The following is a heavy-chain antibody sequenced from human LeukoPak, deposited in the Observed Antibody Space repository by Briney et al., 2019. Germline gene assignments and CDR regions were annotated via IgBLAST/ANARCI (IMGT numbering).Heavy chain of an antibody. V-gene: IGHV3-21*01. CDR2: ISSSSSYI. Sequence: GGSLHLSCAASGFPFSSYSMNWVRQAPGKGLEWVSSISSSSSYIYYADSVKGRFTISRDNAKNSLYLQMNSLRAEDTAVYYCARDGSSGAGYWGQGTLVTVSS. CDR1: GFPFSSYS. J-gene: IGHJ4*02. CDR3: ARDGSSGAGY. D-gene: IGHD6-19*01.